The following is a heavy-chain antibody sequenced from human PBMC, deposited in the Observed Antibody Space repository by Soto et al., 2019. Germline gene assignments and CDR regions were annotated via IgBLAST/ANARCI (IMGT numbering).Heavy chain of an antibody. CDR1: GFAFSTYG. J-gene: IGHJ4*02. V-gene: IGHV3-33*01. D-gene: IGHD5-12*01. Sequence: VQLVESGGGVVQPGRSLRLSCAASGFAFSTYGIHWVRQAPGKGLEWVAVIWYDGSNKYYAASVKGRFTMSRDNSKKTLYRQMNSLRADDTAVYYCARASGPFDYWGQGTQVTVSS. CDR2: IWYDGSNK. CDR3: ARASGPFDY.